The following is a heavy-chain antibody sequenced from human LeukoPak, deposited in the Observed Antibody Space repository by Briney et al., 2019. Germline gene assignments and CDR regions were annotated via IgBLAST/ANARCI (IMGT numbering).Heavy chain of an antibody. Sequence: GGSLRLSCAASGYTFSGHWIHWVRQAPGKGLEWVSRINSGATGTMDADSVKGRFTTSRDNAKNTAYLQMNSLRAEDTAVYYCARGRYFALDVWGQGTTVTVSS. CDR3: ARGRYFALDV. CDR1: GYTFSGHW. D-gene: IGHD2/OR15-2a*01. CDR2: INSGATGT. J-gene: IGHJ6*02. V-gene: IGHV3-74*03.